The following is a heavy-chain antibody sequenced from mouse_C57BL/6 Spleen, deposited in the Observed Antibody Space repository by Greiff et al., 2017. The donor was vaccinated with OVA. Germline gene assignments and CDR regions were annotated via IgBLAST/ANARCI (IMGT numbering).Heavy chain of an antibody. CDR2: IDPSASYT. V-gene: IGHV1-69*01. D-gene: IGHD2-5*01. Sequence: VQLQQPGAELVMPGASVKLSCKASGYTFTSYWMHWVKQRPGQGLEWIGEIDPSASYTNYNQKFKGKSTLTVDKSSSTAYMQLSSLTSEDSAVYYYARRGSNYLYYFDYWGQGTTLTVSS. J-gene: IGHJ2*01. CDR3: ARRGSNYLYYFDY. CDR1: GYTFTSYW.